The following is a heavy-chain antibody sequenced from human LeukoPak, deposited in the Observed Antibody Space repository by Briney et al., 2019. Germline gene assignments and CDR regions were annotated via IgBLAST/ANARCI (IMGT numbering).Heavy chain of an antibody. CDR1: GYTFTSYG. Sequence: GASVKVSCKASGYTFTSYGISWVRQAPGQGLEWMGWISAYNGNTNYAQKLQGRVTMTTDTSTSTAYMELRSLRSDDTAVYYCARALVRGLYPSYGMDVWGQGTTVTVSS. D-gene: IGHD3-10*01. CDR2: ISAYNGNT. J-gene: IGHJ6*02. CDR3: ARALVRGLYPSYGMDV. V-gene: IGHV1-18*01.